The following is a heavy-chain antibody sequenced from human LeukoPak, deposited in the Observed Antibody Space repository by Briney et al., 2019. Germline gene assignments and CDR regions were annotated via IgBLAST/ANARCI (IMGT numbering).Heavy chain of an antibody. J-gene: IGHJ4*02. CDR1: GGSISSHY. Sequence: SETLSLTCSVSGGSISSHYWSWIRQPPGKGLEWIGYIYYSGRINYNPSFKSRVTISADTSKNQLSLKVTSATAADTAVYYCVRGPGDYYSTDYWGQGTLVTVSS. V-gene: IGHV4-59*11. D-gene: IGHD2-21*01. CDR3: VRGPGDYYSTDY. CDR2: IYYSGRI.